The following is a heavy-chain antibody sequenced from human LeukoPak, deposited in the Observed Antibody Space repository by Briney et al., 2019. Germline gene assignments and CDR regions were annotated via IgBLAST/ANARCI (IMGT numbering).Heavy chain of an antibody. D-gene: IGHD4/OR15-4a*01. CDR2: ISGSGGST. J-gene: IGHJ4*02. V-gene: IGHV3-23*01. CDR3: ANEVRPNDY. CDR1: GITFSSYA. Sequence: GGSLRLSCAASGITFSSYAMSWVRQTPGKGLEWVSAISGSGGSTYYADSVQGRFTISRDNSKTTLYLLMNSLRAEDTAVYFCANEVRPNDYWGQGTLVTVSS.